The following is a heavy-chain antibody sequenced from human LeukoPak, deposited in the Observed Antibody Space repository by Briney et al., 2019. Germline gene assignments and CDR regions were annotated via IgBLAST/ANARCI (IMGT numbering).Heavy chain of an antibody. CDR3: ARKNHSRRALDY. CDR1: GGSFSGYY. CDR2: INHSGST. D-gene: IGHD2-15*01. V-gene: IGHV4-34*01. Sequence: SETLSLTCAVYGGSFSGYYWSWIRQPPGKGLEWIGEINHSGSTNYNPSLKSRVTISVDTSKNQLSLKLSSVTAADTAVYYCARKNHSRRALDYWGQGTLVTVSS. J-gene: IGHJ4*02.